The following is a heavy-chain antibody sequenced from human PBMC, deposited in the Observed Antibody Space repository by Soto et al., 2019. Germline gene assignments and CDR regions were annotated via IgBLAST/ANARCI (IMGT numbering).Heavy chain of an antibody. V-gene: IGHV1-46*01. CDR1: GYTYTSYY. Sequence: ASVKVSCKASGYTYTSYYMHWERQAPGQGLVWMGIIIPSGGSTSYAQKFQGRVTMTRDTSTSTVYMELSSLRSEDTAVYYCARGLRVGASYNWFDPWGQGTLVTVSS. CDR3: ARGLRVGASYNWFDP. J-gene: IGHJ5*02. CDR2: IIPSGGST. D-gene: IGHD1-26*01.